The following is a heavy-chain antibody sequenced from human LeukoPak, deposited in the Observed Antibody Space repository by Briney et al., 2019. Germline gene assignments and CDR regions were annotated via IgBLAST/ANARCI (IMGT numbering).Heavy chain of an antibody. J-gene: IGHJ4*02. V-gene: IGHV1-8*01. Sequence: ASVKVSCKASGYTFTSYDINWVRQATGQGLEWMGWMNPNCGNTGYAQKFQGRVTMTRNTSISTAYMELSSLRSEDTAVYYCAREGQSYGSGSYGYWGQGTLVTVSS. CDR2: MNPNCGNT. D-gene: IGHD3-10*01. CDR1: GYTFTSYD. CDR3: AREGQSYGSGSYGY.